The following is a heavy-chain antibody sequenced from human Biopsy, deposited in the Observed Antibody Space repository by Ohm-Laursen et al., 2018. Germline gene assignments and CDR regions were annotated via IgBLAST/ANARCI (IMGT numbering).Heavy chain of an antibody. CDR3: ATFRASWDTTQGGDY. V-gene: IGHV4-31*03. CDR2: IYHSGTT. Sequence: TLSLTCTVSGVSISVDGYYWAWIRQLPGKGLDWIGYIYHSGTTYYNPSLKSRLTTSVDTSKNEFSLRLRSVTAADTAVYFCATFRASWDTTQGGDYWGQGTLVTVSS. CDR1: GVSISVDGYY. J-gene: IGHJ4*02. D-gene: IGHD1-26*01.